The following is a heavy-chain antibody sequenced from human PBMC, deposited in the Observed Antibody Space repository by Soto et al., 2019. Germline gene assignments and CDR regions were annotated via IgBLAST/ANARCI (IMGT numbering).Heavy chain of an antibody. CDR2: IYHSGST. Sequence: ASETLSLTSSASGGSISSGGYYLSWIRQPPGKGLEWIGYIYHSGSTYYNPSLKSRVTISVDRSKNQFSLKLSSVTAADTAVYYWARGEVVVVPAAKGYYYYGMDVWGQGTTVTVSS. D-gene: IGHD2-2*01. J-gene: IGHJ6*02. V-gene: IGHV4-30-2*01. CDR3: ARGEVVVVPAAKGYYYYGMDV. CDR1: GGSISSGGYY.